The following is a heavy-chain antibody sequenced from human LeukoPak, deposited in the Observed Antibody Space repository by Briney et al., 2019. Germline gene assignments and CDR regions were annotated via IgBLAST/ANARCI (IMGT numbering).Heavy chain of an antibody. J-gene: IGHJ4*02. V-gene: IGHV3-53*01. CDR3: ARDLKTSGWYGDFDY. D-gene: IGHD6-19*01. CDR1: GFTVSSNY. Sequence: GGSLRLSCVASGFTVSSNYMSWVRQAPGKGLEWVSAIFSGGSTFYADSVTGRFTISRDNSKNTVYLEMNSLRAEDTAVYYCARDLKTSGWYGDFDYWGQGTLVTVTS. CDR2: IFSGGST.